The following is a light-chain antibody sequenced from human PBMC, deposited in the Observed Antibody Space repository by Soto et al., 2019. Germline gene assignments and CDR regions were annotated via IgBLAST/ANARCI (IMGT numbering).Light chain of an antibody. CDR2: DVS. CDR3: SSYTSSSTPAVV. V-gene: IGLV2-14*01. Sequence: QSALTQPASVSGSPGQSITISCTGTSSDVGGYNYVSWYQQHPGKAPKLMIYDVSNRPSGVSNRFSGSKSGNTASLTISGLQAEDEADYYCSSYTSSSTPAVVFGGGTKVT. J-gene: IGLJ2*01. CDR1: SSDVGGYNY.